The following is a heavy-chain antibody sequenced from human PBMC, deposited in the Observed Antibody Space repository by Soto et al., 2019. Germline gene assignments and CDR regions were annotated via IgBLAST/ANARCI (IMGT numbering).Heavy chain of an antibody. CDR2: ISAYNGNT. J-gene: IGHJ4*02. Sequence: ASVKVSCKASGYTFTSYGISWVRQAPGQGLEWMGWISAYNGNTNYAQKLQGRVTMTTDTSTSTAYMELRSLRSDDTAVYYCARSPDIVVVINSAYKFDYWGQGTLVTVSS. D-gene: IGHD3-22*01. CDR3: ARSPDIVVVINSAYKFDY. V-gene: IGHV1-18*01. CDR1: GYTFTSYG.